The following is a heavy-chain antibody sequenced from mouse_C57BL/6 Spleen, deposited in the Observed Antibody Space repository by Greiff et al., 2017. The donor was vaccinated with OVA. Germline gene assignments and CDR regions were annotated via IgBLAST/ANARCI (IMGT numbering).Heavy chain of an antibody. D-gene: IGHD2-3*01. CDR3: ASLYDGYPY. V-gene: IGHV1-66*01. J-gene: IGHJ2*01. Sequence: VQRVESGPELVKPGASVKISCKASGYSFTSYYIHWVKQRPGQGLEWIGWIYPGSGNTKYNEKFKGKATLTADTSSSTAYMQLSSLTSEDSAVYYCASLYDGYPYWGQGTTLTVSS. CDR1: GYSFTSYY. CDR2: IYPGSGNT.